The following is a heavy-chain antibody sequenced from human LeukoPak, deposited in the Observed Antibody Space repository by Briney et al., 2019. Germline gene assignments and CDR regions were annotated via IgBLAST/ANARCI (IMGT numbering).Heavy chain of an antibody. V-gene: IGHV3-53*01. Sequence: GGSLRLSCAASGFSVANDRMSWVRQPPGKGLEWVSTVYGNGNTAYTDSVKGGFTISRDNSKNTLLLQMNSLRAEDTAVYFCVRERLGAIVENWGQGVLVIVSS. CDR3: VRERLGAIVEN. CDR2: VYGNGNT. J-gene: IGHJ4*02. D-gene: IGHD3-16*02. CDR1: GFSVANDR.